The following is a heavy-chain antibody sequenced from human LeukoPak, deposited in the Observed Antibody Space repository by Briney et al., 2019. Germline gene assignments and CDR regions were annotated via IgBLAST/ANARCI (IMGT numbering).Heavy chain of an antibody. V-gene: IGHV3-23*01. Sequence: GGSLRLSCAASGFTFSSYAMSWVRQAPGKGLEWVSGISGSGGSTYYADSVKGRFTISRDNSKNTLYLQMNSLRAEDTAVYYCARPRYSSSRGWFDPWGQGTLVTVSS. D-gene: IGHD6-13*01. CDR2: ISGSGGST. J-gene: IGHJ5*02. CDR1: GFTFSSYA. CDR3: ARPRYSSSRGWFDP.